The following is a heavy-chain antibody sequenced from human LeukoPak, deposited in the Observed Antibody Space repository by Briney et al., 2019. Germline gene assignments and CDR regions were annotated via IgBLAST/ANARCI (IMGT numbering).Heavy chain of an antibody. J-gene: IGHJ4*02. V-gene: IGHV3-48*01. CDR1: GFTFSSFG. CDR2: IGSGSSAI. D-gene: IGHD2-2*01. Sequence: GGSLRLSCVASGFTFSSFGMNWVRQAPGKGLEWVSYIGSGSSAIHYADSVKGRFTIFRDNSKNTLYLQMNSLRAEDTAVYYCAKGTVGYCSSTSCYPDYWGQGTLVTVSS. CDR3: AKGTVGYCSSTSCYPDY.